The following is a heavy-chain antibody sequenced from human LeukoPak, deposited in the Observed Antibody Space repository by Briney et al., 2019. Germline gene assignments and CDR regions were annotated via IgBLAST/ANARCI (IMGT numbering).Heavy chain of an antibody. CDR1: GYTFTSYG. CDR2: ISAYNGNT. CDR3: ARDPAYCGGDCYYNAEYFQH. V-gene: IGHV1-18*01. Sequence: GASVKVSCKASGYTFTSYGISWVRQAPGQGLEWMGWISAYNGNTNYAQKLQGRVTMTTDTSTSTAYMELRSPRSDDTAVYYCARDPAYCGGDCYYNAEYFQHWGQGTLVTVSS. D-gene: IGHD2-21*02. J-gene: IGHJ1*01.